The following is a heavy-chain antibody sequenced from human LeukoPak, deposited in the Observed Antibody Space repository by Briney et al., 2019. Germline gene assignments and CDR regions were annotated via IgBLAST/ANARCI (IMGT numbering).Heavy chain of an antibody. CDR3: ANGVDYGDFQH. V-gene: IGHV3-48*01. CDR1: GFTFSSYS. CDR2: ISSSSSTI. J-gene: IGHJ1*01. D-gene: IGHD4-17*01. Sequence: TGGSLRLSCAASGFTFSSYSMNWVRQAPGKGLEWVSYISSSSSTIYYADSVKGRFTISRDNSKNTLYLQMNSLRAEDTAVYYCANGVDYGDFQHWGQGTLVTVSS.